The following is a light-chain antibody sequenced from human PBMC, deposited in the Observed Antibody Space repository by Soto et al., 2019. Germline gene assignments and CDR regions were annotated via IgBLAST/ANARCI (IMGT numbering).Light chain of an antibody. V-gene: IGKV3-15*01. CDR3: QQYKDWPPYT. CDR2: GAS. CDR1: QRISSN. J-gene: IGKJ2*01. Sequence: EILMTQSQATLSFSSGERATLSCRASQRISSNVAWYQLKPGQAPRLLIYGASTRATGVPARFSGGGSGTEFTLTISSLQSEDFAVYFCQQYKDWPPYTFGQGTKLEIK.